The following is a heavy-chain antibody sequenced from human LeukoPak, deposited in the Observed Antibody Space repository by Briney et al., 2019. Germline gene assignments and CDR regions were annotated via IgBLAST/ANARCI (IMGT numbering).Heavy chain of an antibody. D-gene: IGHD6-19*01. CDR1: GGSISSGSYY. CDR2: IYTSGST. V-gene: IGHV4-61*02. CDR3: ARAAVAARWFDP. J-gene: IGHJ5*02. Sequence: PSETLSLTCTVSGGSISSGSYYWSWIRQPAGKGLEWIGRIYTSGSTNYNPSLKSRVTISVDTSKNQFSLKLSPVTAADTAVYYCARAAVAARWFDPWGQGTLVTVSS.